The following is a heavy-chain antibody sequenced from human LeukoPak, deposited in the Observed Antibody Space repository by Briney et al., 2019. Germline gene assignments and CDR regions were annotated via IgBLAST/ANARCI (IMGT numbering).Heavy chain of an antibody. CDR1: GGSISSGGYY. Sequence: SETLSLTCTVSGGSISSGGYYWSWIRQPPGKGLEWIGYIYHSGSTYYNPSLKSRVTISVDRSKNQFSLKLSSVTAADTAVYYCARELNDQLERENDAFDIWGQGTMVTVSS. CDR2: IYHSGST. V-gene: IGHV4-30-2*01. CDR3: ARELNDQLERENDAFDI. J-gene: IGHJ3*02. D-gene: IGHD1-1*01.